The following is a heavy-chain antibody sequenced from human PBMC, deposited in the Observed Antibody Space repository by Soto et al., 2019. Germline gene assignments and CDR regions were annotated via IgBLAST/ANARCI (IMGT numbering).Heavy chain of an antibody. J-gene: IGHJ6*02. CDR1: GFKFNNYG. V-gene: IGHV3-33*01. CDR2: IWNDGNGY. Sequence: QVQLVESGGGVVQPGRSLRLSCAASGFKFNNYGMHWVRQAPGKGLEWVAVIWNDGNGYYYANSVKGRFTISRDNSKKTLYLQMTGLRAEATAVYYCARRQISPPTRGAASARGGMDVWGQGTTVTVSS. CDR3: ARRQISPPTRGAASARGGMDV. D-gene: IGHD1-26*01.